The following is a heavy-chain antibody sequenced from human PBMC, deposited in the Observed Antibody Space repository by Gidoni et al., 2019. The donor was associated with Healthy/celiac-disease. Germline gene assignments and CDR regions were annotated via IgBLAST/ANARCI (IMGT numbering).Heavy chain of an antibody. D-gene: IGHD2-21*02. J-gene: IGHJ1*01. CDR2: IIPIFGTA. V-gene: IGHV1-69*01. CDR3: ASPFCGGDCYSFEYFQH. CDR1: GGTFSSYA. Sequence: QVQLVQSGAEVKKPGSSVKVSCKASGGTFSSYAISWVRQAPGQGLEWMGGIIPIFGTANYAQKFQGRVTITADESTSTAYMELSSLRSEDTAVYYCASPFCGGDCYSFEYFQHRGQGTLVTVSS.